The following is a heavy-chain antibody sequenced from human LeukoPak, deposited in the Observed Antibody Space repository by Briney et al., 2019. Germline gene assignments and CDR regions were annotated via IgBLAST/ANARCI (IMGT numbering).Heavy chain of an antibody. J-gene: IGHJ4*02. CDR1: GFTFSSYG. D-gene: IGHD3-22*01. CDR3: ASHGLGYDSSGYYYYFDY. CDR2: ISGSGGST. V-gene: IGHV3-23*01. Sequence: PGGTLRLSCAASGFTFSSYGMSWVRQAPGKGLEWVSAISGSGGSTYYADSVKGRFTISRDNSKNTLYLQMNSLRAEDTALYYCASHGLGYDSSGYYYYFDYWGQGTLVTVSS.